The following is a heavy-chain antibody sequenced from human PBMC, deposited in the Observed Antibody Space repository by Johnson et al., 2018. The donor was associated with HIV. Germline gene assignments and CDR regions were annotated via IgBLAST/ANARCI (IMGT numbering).Heavy chain of an antibody. D-gene: IGHD1-14*01. CDR3: ARECEPAGLAFDI. CDR2: IYSAGST. V-gene: IGHV3-66*02. CDR1: GFTVSSSY. J-gene: IGHJ3*02. Sequence: VQLVESGGGLVQPGGSLRLSCAAYGFTVSSSYMSWVRQAPGKGLEWVSVIYSAGSTYYADSVKGRFTISRDNSKNTLYLQMNSLRGEDTAVYNCARECEPAGLAFDIWGQGTMVTVSS.